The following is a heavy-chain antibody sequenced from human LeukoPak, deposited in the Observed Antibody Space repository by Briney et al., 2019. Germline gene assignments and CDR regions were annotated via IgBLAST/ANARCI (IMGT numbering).Heavy chain of an antibody. D-gene: IGHD6-19*01. V-gene: IGHV3-43*01. CDR1: GFTFDDYT. Sequence: PGGSLRLSCAASGFTFDDYTMHWVRQAPGKGLEWVSLISWDGGNTYYADSVKGRLTICRDNSKNSLYLQMNSLRTEDTALYYCAKEHSSGWYYSYYMDVWGKGTTVTISS. CDR3: AKEHSSGWYYSYYMDV. CDR2: ISWDGGNT. J-gene: IGHJ6*03.